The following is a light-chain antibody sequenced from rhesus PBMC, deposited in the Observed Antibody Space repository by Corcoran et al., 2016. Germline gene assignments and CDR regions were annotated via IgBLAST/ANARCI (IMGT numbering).Light chain of an antibody. CDR3: QHGFGIPFT. CDR1: QGISNN. V-gene: IGKV1S15*01. J-gene: IGKJ3*01. CDR2: YIS. Sequence: DIQMTQSPSSLSASVGDTVTITCRASQGISNNLAWYQQKPGKVPKLLISYISTLQSGVPSRFSGSGSGTDFTLTISSLKPEDFATYYCQHGFGIPFTFGPGTKLDIK.